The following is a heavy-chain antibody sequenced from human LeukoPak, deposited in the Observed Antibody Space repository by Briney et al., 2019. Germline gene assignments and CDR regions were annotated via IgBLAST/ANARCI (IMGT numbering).Heavy chain of an antibody. J-gene: IGHJ6*04. CDR1: GYTFTSYC. Sequence: ASVKVSCKASGYTFTSYCISWVRQAPGQGLEWMGWISAYNGNTNYAQKLQGRVTMTTDTSTSTAYMELRSLRSDDTAVYYCARLQTPGYSYGSLYYYYGMDVWGKGTTVTVSS. CDR2: ISAYNGNT. CDR3: ARLQTPGYSYGSLYYYYGMDV. D-gene: IGHD5-18*01. V-gene: IGHV1-18*04.